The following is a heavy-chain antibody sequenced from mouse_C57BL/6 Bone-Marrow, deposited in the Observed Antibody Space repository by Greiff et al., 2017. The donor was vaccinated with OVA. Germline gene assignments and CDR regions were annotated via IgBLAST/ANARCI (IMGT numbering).Heavy chain of an antibody. D-gene: IGHD2-2*01. CDR2: IDPSDSYT. CDR3: ARDGIYYGYDAYAMDY. V-gene: IGHV1-50*01. CDR1: GYTFTSYW. J-gene: IGHJ4*01. Sequence: QVQLQQPGAELVKPGASVKLSCKASGYTFTSYWMRWVKQRPGKGLEWIGEIDPSDSYTNYNQKFKGKATLTVDTSSSTAYMQLSSLTSEDSAVYYCARDGIYYGYDAYAMDYWGQGTSVTVSS.